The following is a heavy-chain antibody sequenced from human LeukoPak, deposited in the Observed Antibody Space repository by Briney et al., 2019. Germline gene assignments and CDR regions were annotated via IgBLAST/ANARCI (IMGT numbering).Heavy chain of an antibody. Sequence: SVKVSCKASGGTFSSYAISWVRQAPGQGLEWMGGIIPIFGTANYAQKFQGRVTITADESTSTAYMELSSLRSEDTAVYYCALEGGAAYSNYVDYWGQGTLVTVSS. J-gene: IGHJ4*02. CDR1: GGTFSSYA. V-gene: IGHV1-69*13. D-gene: IGHD4-11*01. CDR2: IIPIFGTA. CDR3: ALEGGAAYSNYVDY.